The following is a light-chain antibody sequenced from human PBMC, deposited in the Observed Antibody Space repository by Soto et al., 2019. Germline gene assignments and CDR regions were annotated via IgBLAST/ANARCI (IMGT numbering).Light chain of an antibody. CDR1: SGHSSYG. CDR2: LNSDGSH. J-gene: IGLJ3*02. CDR3: QTWATGIWV. V-gene: IGLV4-69*01. Sequence: QSVLTQSPSASASLGASVKLTCTLSSGHSSYGIAWHQQQAEKGPRFLLKLNSDGSHKKGDGVPDRFSGSSSGAERYLTISSLQSDDEADYYCQTWATGIWVFGGGTKLTVL.